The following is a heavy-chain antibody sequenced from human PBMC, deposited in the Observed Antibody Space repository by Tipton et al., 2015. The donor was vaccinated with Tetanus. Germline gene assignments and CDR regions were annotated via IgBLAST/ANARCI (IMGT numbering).Heavy chain of an antibody. Sequence: TLSLTCAVYGGSFSGYYWSWIRQPPGKGLEWIGEINHSGSTNYNPSLKSRVTISVDTSKNQFSLKLSSVTAADTAVYYCARDGITIFGVVQNYGMDVWGQGTTVTVSS. CDR1: GGSFSGYY. D-gene: IGHD3-3*01. V-gene: IGHV4-34*01. CDR3: ARDGITIFGVVQNYGMDV. J-gene: IGHJ6*02. CDR2: INHSGST.